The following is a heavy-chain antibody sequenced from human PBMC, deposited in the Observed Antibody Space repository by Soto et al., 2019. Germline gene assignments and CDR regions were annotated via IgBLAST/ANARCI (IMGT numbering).Heavy chain of an antibody. CDR2: SIPIFGTA. Sequence: AVKVSCKASGGTFRSYALSWTRKAPGQGLEWMGGSIPIFGTANYAQNFQGRVTITADEYTSTAYMELSSLRTEDTAVYYCARDQSGYYFYGMDVWGQGTSVTVSS. D-gene: IGHD3-16*01. CDR1: GGTFRSYA. CDR3: ARDQSGYYFYGMDV. V-gene: IGHV1-69*13. J-gene: IGHJ6*02.